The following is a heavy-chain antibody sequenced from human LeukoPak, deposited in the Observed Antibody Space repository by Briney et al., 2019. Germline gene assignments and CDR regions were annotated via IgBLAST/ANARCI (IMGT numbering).Heavy chain of an antibody. CDR3: ARETDSSGYYDY. V-gene: IGHV4-38-2*02. J-gene: IGHJ4*02. CDR1: GYSISSGYY. D-gene: IGHD3-22*01. Sequence: PSETLSLTCTVSGYSISSGYYWGWIRQPPGKGLEWIGEINHSGSTNYNPSLKSRVTISVDTSKNQFSLKLSSVTAADTAVYYCARETDSSGYYDYWGQGTLVTVSS. CDR2: INHSGST.